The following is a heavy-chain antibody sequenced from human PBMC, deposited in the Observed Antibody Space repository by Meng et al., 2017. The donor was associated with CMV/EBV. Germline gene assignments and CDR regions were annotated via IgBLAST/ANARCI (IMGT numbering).Heavy chain of an antibody. CDR2: IYHSGST. V-gene: IGHV4-38-2*02. D-gene: IGHD5-18*01. J-gene: IGHJ3*02. Sequence: SETLSLTCTVSGYSISSGYYWGWIRQPPGKGLECIGIIYHSGSTYYNPSLKSRVTISVDTSKNQLSLKLSSVTAADTAGYYCASYRGDSYGIHDAFDIWGQGTMVTVSS. CDR3: ASYRGDSYGIHDAFDI. CDR1: GYSISSGYY.